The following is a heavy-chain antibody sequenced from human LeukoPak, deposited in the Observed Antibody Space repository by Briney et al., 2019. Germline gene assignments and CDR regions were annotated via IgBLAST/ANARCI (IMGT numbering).Heavy chain of an antibody. CDR2: IHYSGST. CDR1: GGSISSGGYY. J-gene: IGHJ6*02. D-gene: IGHD2-2*01. Sequence: PSRTLSLTCSVSGGSISSGGYYWTWIRQHPGKGLEWIGYIHYSGSTYYNPSLASRVTISVDTSKNQFSLKLSSVTAADTAVYYCTRSRYCSSTSCYGMDVWGQGTTVTVSS. V-gene: IGHV4-31*03. CDR3: TRSRYCSSTSCYGMDV.